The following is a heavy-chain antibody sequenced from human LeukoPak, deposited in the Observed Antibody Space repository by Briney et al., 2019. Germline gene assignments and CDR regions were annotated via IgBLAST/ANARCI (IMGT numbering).Heavy chain of an antibody. J-gene: IGHJ4*02. Sequence: PGGPLRLSCAASGFTFSSYAMSWVRQAPGKGLEWVSTISGSGGSTFFADSVKGRFTISRDNSKNTLYLQMNSLRAEDTAVYYCAREAPQTATIGSYFDYWGQGTLVTVSS. D-gene: IGHD5-24*01. CDR3: AREAPQTATIGSYFDY. CDR2: ISGSGGST. CDR1: GFTFSSYA. V-gene: IGHV3-23*01.